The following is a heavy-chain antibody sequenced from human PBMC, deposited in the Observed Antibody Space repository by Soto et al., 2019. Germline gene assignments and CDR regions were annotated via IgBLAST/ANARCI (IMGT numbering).Heavy chain of an antibody. CDR1: GFTFSNAW. CDR3: TTVVPRRRAVAVRDY. D-gene: IGHD6-19*01. CDR2: IKSKTDGGTT. J-gene: IGHJ4*02. Sequence: EVQLVESGGGLVKPGGSLRLSCAASGFTFSNAWMNWVRQAPGKGLEWVGRIKSKTDGGTTDYAAPVKGRFTISRDDSKNTLYLQMNSLKTEDTAVYYCTTVVPRRRAVAVRDYWGQGTLVTVSS. V-gene: IGHV3-15*07.